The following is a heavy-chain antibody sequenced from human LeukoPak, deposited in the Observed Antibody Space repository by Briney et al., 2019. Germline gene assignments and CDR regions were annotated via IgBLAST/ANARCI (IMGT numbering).Heavy chain of an antibody. Sequence: GGSLRLSCAAPGFTFSNVWMSWVRQAPGKGLEWVGHIKSKTDGGTTDYAAPVKGRFTISKDDSKNTLYLQMNSLKTEDTAVYYCTFAYYYGSGADYWGQGTLVTVSS. CDR3: TFAYYYGSGADY. D-gene: IGHD3-10*01. CDR2: IKSKTDGGTT. J-gene: IGHJ4*02. V-gene: IGHV3-15*01. CDR1: GFTFSNVW.